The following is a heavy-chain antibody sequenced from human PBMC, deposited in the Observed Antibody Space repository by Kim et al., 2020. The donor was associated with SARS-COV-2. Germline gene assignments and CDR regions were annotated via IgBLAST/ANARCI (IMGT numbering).Heavy chain of an antibody. D-gene: IGHD4-17*01. V-gene: IGHV3-23*01. CDR3: AKGRNDYGGNVDY. Sequence: YADSVQGRFTISRDNSKNTLYLQMNSLRAEDTAVYYCAKGRNDYGGNVDYWGQGTLVTVSS. J-gene: IGHJ4*02.